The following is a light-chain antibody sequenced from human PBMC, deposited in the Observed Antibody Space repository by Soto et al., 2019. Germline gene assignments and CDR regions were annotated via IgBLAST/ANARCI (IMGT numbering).Light chain of an antibody. J-gene: IGKJ2*01. V-gene: IGKV4-1*01. CDR3: QQYYSSPYT. Sequence: DIVMTQSPDSLAVSLGERATINCKSSQSVLYSSDNSNYLAWYQQKPGQPPKLLIYWASTRESGVPDRFSGSESGTDFTLTISSLQAEDVAVYYCQQYYSSPYTFGQGTKLESK. CDR2: WAS. CDR1: QSVLYSSDNSNY.